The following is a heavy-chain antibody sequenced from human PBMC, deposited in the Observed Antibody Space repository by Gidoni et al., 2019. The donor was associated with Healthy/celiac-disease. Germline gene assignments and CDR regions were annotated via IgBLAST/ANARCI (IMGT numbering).Heavy chain of an antibody. CDR3: ARIPEDTAMVLSVLYFDL. CDR1: GGSISSYS. J-gene: IGHJ2*01. D-gene: IGHD5-18*01. CDR2: IDYSGST. V-gene: IGHV4-59*08. Sequence: VQLQESGPGLVKPSATLSLTSTVSGGSISSYSWSWIRQPPGKGLEWIGYIDYSGSTNYTPSLKSRVTISVDTSMNQFSLKLSSVTAADTAVYYCARIPEDTAMVLSVLYFDLWGRGTLVTVSS.